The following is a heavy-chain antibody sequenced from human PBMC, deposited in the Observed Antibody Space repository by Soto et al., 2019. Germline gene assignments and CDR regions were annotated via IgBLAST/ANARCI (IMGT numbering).Heavy chain of an antibody. V-gene: IGHV3-23*01. J-gene: IGHJ6*02. CDR1: GFTFSSYA. Sequence: GGSLRLSCAASGFTFSSYAMSWVRQAPGKGLEWVSAISGSGGSTYYADSVKGRFTISRDSSKNTLYLQMNSLRAEDTAVYYCARDLEVVPAAIGPGGYYYGMDVWGQGTTVTVSS. D-gene: IGHD2-2*01. CDR2: ISGSGGST. CDR3: ARDLEVVPAAIGPGGYYYGMDV.